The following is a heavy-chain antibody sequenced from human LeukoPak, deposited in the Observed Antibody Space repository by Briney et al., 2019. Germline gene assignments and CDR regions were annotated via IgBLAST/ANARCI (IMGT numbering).Heavy chain of an antibody. Sequence: PSETLSLTCAVSGGSISSGGYSWSWIRQPPGKGLEWIGYIYHSGSTYYNPSLKSRVTISVDRSKNQFSLKLSSVTAADTAVYYCARVPYHPYSGSYYYYYGMDVWGQGTTVTVSS. D-gene: IGHD1-26*01. CDR2: IYHSGST. CDR3: ARVPYHPYSGSYYYYYGMDV. V-gene: IGHV4-30-2*01. J-gene: IGHJ6*02. CDR1: GGSISSGGYS.